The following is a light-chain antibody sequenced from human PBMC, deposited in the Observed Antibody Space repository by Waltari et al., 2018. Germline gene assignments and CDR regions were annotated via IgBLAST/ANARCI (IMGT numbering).Light chain of an antibody. CDR2: NNN. CDR3: AVWDDSLNGWM. CDR1: SSNLGSKT. V-gene: IGLV1-44*01. J-gene: IGLJ3*02. Sequence: QSVVTQSPSASGPPGQRVTISCSGSSSNLGSKTVNWYQHLPGTSPKLLIHNNNQRPSGVPDRFSGSKSDTSASLAISGLQSEDEAEYYCAVWDDSLNGWMFGGGTKLTVL.